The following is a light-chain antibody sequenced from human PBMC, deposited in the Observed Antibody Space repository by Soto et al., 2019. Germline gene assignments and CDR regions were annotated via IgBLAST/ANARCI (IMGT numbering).Light chain of an antibody. CDR1: QSVDIN. Sequence: EIVLTQSPVTLSASPGERVTLSCRASQSVDINLAWYQQKPGQAPRLLIYEASTRATDIPSRFSGSGSGTDFTLTISSLRPEDFAMYFCQQYSKWPPRYSFGQGTK. CDR3: QQYSKWPPRYS. J-gene: IGKJ2*03. V-gene: IGKV3-15*01. CDR2: EAS.